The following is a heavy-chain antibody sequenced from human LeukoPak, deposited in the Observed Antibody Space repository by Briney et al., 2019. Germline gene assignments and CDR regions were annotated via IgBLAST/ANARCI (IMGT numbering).Heavy chain of an antibody. V-gene: IGHV4-59*01. CDR3: ARTGSTVTMLYPFDH. J-gene: IGHJ4*02. CDR1: DGSISSYY. D-gene: IGHD4-17*01. CDR2: IYSSGKT. Sequence: SETLSLTCTLSDGSISSYYWTWIRQPPGKGLEWIGYIYSSGKTNYNPSLKSRVSISVDTSKNQFSLKLSSVTAADTAVYYCARTGSTVTMLYPFDHWGQGTLVTVSS.